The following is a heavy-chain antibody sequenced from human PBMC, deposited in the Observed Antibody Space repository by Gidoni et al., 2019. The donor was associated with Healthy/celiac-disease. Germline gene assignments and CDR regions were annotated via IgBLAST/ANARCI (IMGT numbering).Heavy chain of an antibody. D-gene: IGHD1-26*01. V-gene: IGHV4-59*01. CDR3: ARGTVGGFDY. CDR1: GGSISSYY. Sequence: QVQLQESGPGLVKPSATLSLTCTVSGGSISSYYWSWIRQPPGKGLEWIGYIYYSGSTNYNPSLKSRVTISVDTSKNQFSLKLSSVTAADTAVYYCARGTVGGFDYWGQGTLATVSS. J-gene: IGHJ4*02. CDR2: IYYSGST.